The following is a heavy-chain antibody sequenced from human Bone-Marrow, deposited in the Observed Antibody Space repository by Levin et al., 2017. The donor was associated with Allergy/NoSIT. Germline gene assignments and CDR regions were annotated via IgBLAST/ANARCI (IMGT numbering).Heavy chain of an antibody. V-gene: IGHV3-23*01. CDR3: ARDIKGPLRYDS. CDR1: GFTFSNHG. CDR2: IVESGGSV. J-gene: IGHJ5*01. Sequence: PGGSLRLSCVASGFTFSNHGMTWVRQLPGKGLEWVAGIVESGGSVFYADSVTGRFTISRDNPKNKLYLQLNSLRVDDTAIYYCARDIKGPLRYDSWGQGTLVTVSS.